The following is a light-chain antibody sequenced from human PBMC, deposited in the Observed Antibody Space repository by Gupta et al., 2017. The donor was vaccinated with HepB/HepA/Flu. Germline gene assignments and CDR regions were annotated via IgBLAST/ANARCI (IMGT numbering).Light chain of an antibody. V-gene: IGLV2-14*03. J-gene: IGLJ2*01. CDR2: DVS. CDR3: SSYTSSSTVV. Sequence: SALTRPASASASPRQSITISCTGTSSDVGGYNYVSWYQQHPGKAPKLMIYDVSNRPSGVSNRFSGSKSGNTASLTISGLQAEDEADYYCSSYTSSSTVVFGGGTKLTVL. CDR1: SSDVGGYNY.